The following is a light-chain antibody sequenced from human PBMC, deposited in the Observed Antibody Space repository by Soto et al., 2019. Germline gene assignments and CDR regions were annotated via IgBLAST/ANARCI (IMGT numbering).Light chain of an antibody. CDR2: AAT. Sequence: QSALTQPASVSGSPGQSITISCTGTSSDVGGYNYVPWYQQHPGKAPKLMIYAATDRPSGVSSRFSGSKSGNTASLTISGLQAEDEADYYCSSYTSSSTLFGTGTKSPS. J-gene: IGLJ1*01. CDR1: SSDVGGYNY. CDR3: SSYTSSSTL. V-gene: IGLV2-14*01.